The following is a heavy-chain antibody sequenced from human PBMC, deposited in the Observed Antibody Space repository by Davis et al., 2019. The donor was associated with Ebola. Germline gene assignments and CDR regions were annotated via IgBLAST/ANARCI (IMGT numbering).Heavy chain of an antibody. Sequence: GGSLRLSCAASGFTFSGSAMHWVRQASGKGLEWVGRIRSKANSYATAYAASVKGRFTISRDDSKNTLYLQMNSLKTEDTAVYYCTTAYIVLVVYARDGAFDIWGQGTMVTVSS. J-gene: IGHJ3*02. CDR3: TTAYIVLVVYARDGAFDI. V-gene: IGHV3-73*01. D-gene: IGHD2-8*02. CDR2: IRSKANSYAT. CDR1: GFTFSGSA.